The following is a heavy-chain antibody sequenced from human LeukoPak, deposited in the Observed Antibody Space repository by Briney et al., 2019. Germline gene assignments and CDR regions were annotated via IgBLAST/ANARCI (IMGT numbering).Heavy chain of an antibody. D-gene: IGHD5-12*01. CDR2: IYPGDSDT. J-gene: IGHJ5*02. CDR1: GYNFTSYW. V-gene: IGHV5-51*01. CDR3: ARGAYSGYVWFDP. Sequence: KSGGSLQISCKGSGYNFTSYWIGWVRQMPGKGLEWMGIIYPGDSDTRYSPSFQGQVTISADQSISTAYLQWSSLKASDTAMYYCARGAYSGYVWFDPWGQGTLVTVSS.